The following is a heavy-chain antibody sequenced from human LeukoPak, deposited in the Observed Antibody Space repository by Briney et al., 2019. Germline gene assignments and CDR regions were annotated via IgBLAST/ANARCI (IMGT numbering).Heavy chain of an antibody. CDR2: ISGSGGST. Sequence: GGSLRLSCAASGFTFSSYAMSWVRQAPGKGLEWVSAISGSGGSTYYADSVKGRFAISRDNSKNTLYLQMNSLRAEDTAVYYCAKGGYGDYFAFDIWGQGTMVTVSS. CDR3: AKGGYGDYFAFDI. V-gene: IGHV3-23*01. D-gene: IGHD4-17*01. CDR1: GFTFSSYA. J-gene: IGHJ3*02.